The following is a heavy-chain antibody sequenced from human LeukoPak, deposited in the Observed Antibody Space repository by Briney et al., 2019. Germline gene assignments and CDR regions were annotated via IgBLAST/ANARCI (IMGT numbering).Heavy chain of an antibody. D-gene: IGHD3-16*01. V-gene: IGHV5-51*01. CDR2: IYPGDSDT. CDR1: GYSFTSYW. CDR3: XRRLDYXXXXXXXXXXDY. J-gene: IGHJ4*02. Sequence: GESLKISCKGSGYSFTSYWIGWVRQMPGKGLEWMGIIYPGDSDTRYSPSFQGQVTISADKSISTAYLQWSSLKASDAPMYYXXRRLDYXXXXXXXXXXDYXGXGXLVTVSS.